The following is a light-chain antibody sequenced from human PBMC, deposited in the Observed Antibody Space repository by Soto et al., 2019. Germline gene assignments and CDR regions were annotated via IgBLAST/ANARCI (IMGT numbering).Light chain of an antibody. J-gene: IGKJ5*01. CDR2: GAS. V-gene: IGKV3-15*01. Sequence: EIVMTQSPATLSVSPGERATLSCRASQSVSSNLAWYQQKPGQAPRLLTYGASTRATGIPARFSGSGSGTEFTLTISSLQPEDFAVYYCQQYYNWPRTFGQGTRLEIK. CDR1: QSVSSN. CDR3: QQYYNWPRT.